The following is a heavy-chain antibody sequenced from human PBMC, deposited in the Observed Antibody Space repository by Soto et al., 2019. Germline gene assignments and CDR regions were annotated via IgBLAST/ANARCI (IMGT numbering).Heavy chain of an antibody. J-gene: IGHJ4*02. CDR3: ARGTVGALGMYYFDY. CDR1: GDSVSSNSAA. Sequence: PSQTLSLTCVISGDSVSSNSAAWNWIRQSPSRGLEWLGRTYYRSKWYNDYAVSVKSRITIDPDTSKDQFSLQLNSVTPEDTAVYYCARGTVGALGMYYFDYWGQGTLVTVSS. CDR2: TYYRSKWYN. V-gene: IGHV6-1*01. D-gene: IGHD1-26*01.